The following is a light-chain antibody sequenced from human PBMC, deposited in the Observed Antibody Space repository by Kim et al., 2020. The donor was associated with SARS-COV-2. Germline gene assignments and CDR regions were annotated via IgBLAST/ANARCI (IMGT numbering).Light chain of an antibody. CDR2: DVS. CDR1: SSDVGGYNY. CDR3: SSYTSSSTRLV. V-gene: IGLV2-14*01. J-gene: IGLJ1*01. Sequence: QSALTQPASVSGSPGQSITISCTGTSSDVGGYNYVSWYQQHPGKASKLMIYDVSKRPSGVSNRFSGSKSGNTASLTISGLQAEDEADYYCSSYTSSSTRLVFGTGTKVTVL.